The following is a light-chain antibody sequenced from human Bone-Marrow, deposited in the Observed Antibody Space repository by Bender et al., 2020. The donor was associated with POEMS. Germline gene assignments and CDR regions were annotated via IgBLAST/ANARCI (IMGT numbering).Light chain of an antibody. V-gene: IGLV2-14*03. CDR3: SSITPSSGFL. CDR1: SSDVGAYTY. CDR2: DVS. J-gene: IGLJ2*01. Sequence: QSALTQPASVSGSPGQAITISCAGSSSDVGAYTYVSWYQHHPGKAPKLMIYDVSNRPSGISYRFSGSKSGNTASLTISGLRAEDEADYFCSSITPSSGFLFGGGTRLTVL.